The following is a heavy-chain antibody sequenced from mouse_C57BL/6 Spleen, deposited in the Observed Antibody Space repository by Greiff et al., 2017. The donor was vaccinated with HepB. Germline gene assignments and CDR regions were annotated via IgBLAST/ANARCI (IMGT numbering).Heavy chain of an antibody. J-gene: IGHJ1*03. Sequence: EVRLQQSGPELVKPGASVKISCKASGYTFTDYYMNWVNQSHGKSLEWIGDINPNNGGTSYNQKFKGKATLTVDKSSSTAYMELRSLTSEDSAVYYGARGYYGSSYGYFDVWGTGTTVTVSS. D-gene: IGHD1-1*01. CDR2: INPNNGGT. CDR1: GYTFTDYY. CDR3: ARGYYGSSYGYFDV. V-gene: IGHV1-26*01.